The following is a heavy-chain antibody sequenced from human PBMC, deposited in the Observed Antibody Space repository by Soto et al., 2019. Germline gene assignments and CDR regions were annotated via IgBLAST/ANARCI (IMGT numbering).Heavy chain of an antibody. V-gene: IGHV3-11*01. Sequence: GGSLRLSCAASGFTFSAYYMSWIRQAPGKGLEWVSYISSSGSTIYYADSVKGRFTISRDNSKNTLYLQMNSLRAEDTAVYYCAKEGPTMVYASIAAAGSLDYWGQGTLVTVSS. J-gene: IGHJ4*02. CDR2: ISSSGSTI. CDR3: AKEGPTMVYASIAAAGSLDY. D-gene: IGHD6-13*01. CDR1: GFTFSAYY.